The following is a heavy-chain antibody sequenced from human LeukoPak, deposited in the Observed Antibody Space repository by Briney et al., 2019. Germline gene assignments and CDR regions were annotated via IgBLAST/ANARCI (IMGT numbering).Heavy chain of an antibody. J-gene: IGHJ4*02. D-gene: IGHD3-22*01. CDR3: ARDPWDDSSGYWD. CDR1: GGSISSGGYY. CDR2: IYHSGST. Sequence: PSETLSLTCTVSGGSISSGGYYWSWIRQPPGKGLEWIGYIYHSGSTYYNPSLKSRVTISVDRSKNQFSLKLSSVTAADTAVYYCARDPWDDSSGYWDWGQGTLVTVSS. V-gene: IGHV4-30-2*01.